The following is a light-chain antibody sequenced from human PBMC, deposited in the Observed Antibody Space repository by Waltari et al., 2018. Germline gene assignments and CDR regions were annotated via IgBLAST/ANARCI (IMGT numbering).Light chain of an antibody. Sequence: EIVMTQSPDPLSVSPGERATLSCRASQSVSSNLAWYQQKPGQAPRLLIYGASTRATGIPARFSGSGSGTEFNLTISSLQSEDFAVYYCQQYNNWPPITFGQGTRLEIK. CDR3: QQYNNWPPIT. J-gene: IGKJ5*01. CDR1: QSVSSN. CDR2: GAS. V-gene: IGKV3-15*01.